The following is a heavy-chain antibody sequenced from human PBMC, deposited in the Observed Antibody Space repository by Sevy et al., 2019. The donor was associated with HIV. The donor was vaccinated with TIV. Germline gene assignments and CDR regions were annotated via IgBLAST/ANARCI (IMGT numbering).Heavy chain of an antibody. CDR2: ISGSGGST. Sequence: GGSLRLSCAASGFTFSSYAMSWVRQAPGKGLEWVSAISGSGGSTYYADSVKGRFTISRDNSKYTLYLQMNSLRAEDTAVYYCAKFTVVVPAAIREYFDYWGQGTLVTVSS. V-gene: IGHV3-23*01. CDR1: GFTFSSYA. J-gene: IGHJ4*02. CDR3: AKFTVVVPAAIREYFDY. D-gene: IGHD2-2*02.